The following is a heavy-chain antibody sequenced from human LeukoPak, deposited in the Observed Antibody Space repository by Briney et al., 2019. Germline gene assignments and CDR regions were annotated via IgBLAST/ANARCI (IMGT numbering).Heavy chain of an antibody. V-gene: IGHV3-30*18. CDR3: AKGRRMGRYYYYGMDV. CDR1: GFTFSSYG. Sequence: GGALRLSCAASGFTFSSYGMRWVRQAPGKGLGWVAVISYDGSNKYSADSVKGRFTISRDNSKNTMYLQMNSLRAEDTAVYYCAKGRRMGRYYYYGMDVWGQATTVTVSS. CDR2: ISYDGSNK. J-gene: IGHJ6*02. D-gene: IGHD2-15*01.